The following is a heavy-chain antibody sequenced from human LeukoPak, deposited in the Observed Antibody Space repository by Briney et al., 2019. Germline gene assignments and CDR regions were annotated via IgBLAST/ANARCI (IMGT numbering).Heavy chain of an antibody. Sequence: PGGSLRLSCAASGFTFSSYGMHWVRQAPGKGLEWVAVISYDGSNKYYADSVKGRFTISRDNSKNTLYLQMNSLRAEDTAVYYCAKGGAFIVGAAPDYWGQGTLVTVSS. V-gene: IGHV3-30*18. CDR3: AKGGAFIVGAAPDY. CDR2: ISYDGSNK. CDR1: GFTFSSYG. J-gene: IGHJ4*02. D-gene: IGHD1-26*01.